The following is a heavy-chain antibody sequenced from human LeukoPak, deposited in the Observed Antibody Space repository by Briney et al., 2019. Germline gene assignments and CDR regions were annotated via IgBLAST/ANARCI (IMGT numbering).Heavy chain of an antibody. CDR3: ARRGSGGSWLYYFDY. J-gene: IGHJ4*02. V-gene: IGHV3-30-3*01. CDR2: ISFDGTNE. Sequence: GGSLRLSCAASGFTFSTYAMHWVRQPPGKGLEWVAVISFDGTNEYYADPVEGRFTISKDNSRNTVYLQMNSLRPEDTAVYYCARRGSGGSWLYYFDYWGQGTLVTVSS. CDR1: GFTFSTYA. D-gene: IGHD2-15*01.